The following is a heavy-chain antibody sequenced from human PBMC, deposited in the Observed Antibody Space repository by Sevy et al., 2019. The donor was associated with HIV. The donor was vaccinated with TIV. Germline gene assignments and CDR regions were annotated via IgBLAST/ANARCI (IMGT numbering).Heavy chain of an antibody. CDR3: ARQSGVLDVDTAMPDAFDL. Sequence: GGSLRLSCAASGFTLSSYWMSWVRQAPGKGLEWVANIKQDGSVKYYVDSVKGRFTISRDNAKNSVYLQINSLRAEDTALYYCARQSGVLDVDTAMPDAFDLWGQGTTVTVSS. J-gene: IGHJ3*01. CDR1: GFTLSSYW. V-gene: IGHV3-7*01. D-gene: IGHD5-18*01. CDR2: IKQDGSVK.